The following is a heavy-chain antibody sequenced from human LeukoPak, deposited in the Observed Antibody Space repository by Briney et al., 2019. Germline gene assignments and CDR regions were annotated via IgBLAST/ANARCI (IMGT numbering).Heavy chain of an antibody. V-gene: IGHV3-30-3*01. CDR2: ISYDGSNK. CDR1: GFTFSSYA. Sequence: PGGSLRLSCAASGFTFSSYAMHWVRQAPGKGLEWVAVISYDGSNKYYADSVKGRFTISRDNSKNTLYLQMNSLRAEDTAVYYCAREFYGDYGDAFDIWGQGTMVTVSS. J-gene: IGHJ3*02. CDR3: AREFYGDYGDAFDI. D-gene: IGHD4-17*01.